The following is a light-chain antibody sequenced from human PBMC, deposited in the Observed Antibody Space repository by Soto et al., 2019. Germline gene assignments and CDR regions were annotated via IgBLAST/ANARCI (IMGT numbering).Light chain of an antibody. V-gene: IGLV2-14*01. CDR3: SSYTSSSTLV. CDR1: SSDVGGYNY. CDR2: DVT. Sequence: QSALTQPASVSGSPGQSITISCTGTSSDVGGYNYVSWYQQHPGIAPKLLIYDVTNRPSGVSNRFSGSKSGNTASLTISGLQAEVEADYYCSSYTSSSTLVFGGGTKLTVL. J-gene: IGLJ2*01.